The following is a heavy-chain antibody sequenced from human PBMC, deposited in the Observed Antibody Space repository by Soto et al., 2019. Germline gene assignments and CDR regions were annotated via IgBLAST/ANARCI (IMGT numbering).Heavy chain of an antibody. J-gene: IGHJ3*02. D-gene: IGHD2-8*02. V-gene: IGHV3-23*01. CDR1: GFICSSYD. CDR3: AKATATGGGAFDI. CDR2: ILVDGRT. Sequence: GGSLRLCCAASGFICSSYDMSWVRQAPGKGLEWVSTILVDGRTFYVDSVKGRFTTSRDSSQNTVYLQMNSLTAGDTALYYCAKATATGGGAFDICGQGTMVTVSS.